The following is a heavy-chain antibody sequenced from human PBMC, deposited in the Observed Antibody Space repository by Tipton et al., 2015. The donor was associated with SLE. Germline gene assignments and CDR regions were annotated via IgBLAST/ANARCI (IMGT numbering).Heavy chain of an antibody. Sequence: QSGAEVKKPGESLKISCKGSGYSFTSHWIAWVRQMPGKGLEWMGIIYPGDSDTRYSPSIQGQVTISADKSISTAYLQWNTLKVSDAAIYYCATGAGLSGNGMDVWGQGTTVTVSS. CDR3: ATGAGLSGNGMDV. D-gene: IGHD1-26*01. CDR1: GYSFTSHW. CDR2: IYPGDSDT. V-gene: IGHV5-51*03. J-gene: IGHJ6*02.